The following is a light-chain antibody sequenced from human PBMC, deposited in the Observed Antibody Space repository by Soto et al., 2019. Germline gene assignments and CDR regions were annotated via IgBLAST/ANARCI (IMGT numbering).Light chain of an antibody. CDR2: DNN. Sequence: QSVLTQPPSVSAAPGQTVTISCSGSRSNIGSNFVSWYQQLPGSAPKLLNYDNNKRPSGIPDRFSGSKSGTSATLGITGLQTGDEADYYCGTWDSSLRVVVFGGGTKLTVL. CDR3: GTWDSSLRVVV. V-gene: IGLV1-51*01. J-gene: IGLJ3*02. CDR1: RSNIGSNF.